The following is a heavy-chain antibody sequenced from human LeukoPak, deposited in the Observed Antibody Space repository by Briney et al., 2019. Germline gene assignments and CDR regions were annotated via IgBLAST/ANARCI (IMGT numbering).Heavy chain of an antibody. CDR3: ARHSTSSYYDILTGYRPYYFGY. Sequence: SETLSLTCAVYGGSFSGYYWGWIRQPPGKGLEWIGSIYYSGSTYYNPSLKSRVTISVDTSKNQFSLKLSSVTAADTAVYYCARHSTSSYYDILTGYRPYYFGYWGQGTLVTVSS. V-gene: IGHV4-39*01. CDR2: IYYSGST. J-gene: IGHJ4*02. CDR1: GGSFSGYY. D-gene: IGHD3-9*01.